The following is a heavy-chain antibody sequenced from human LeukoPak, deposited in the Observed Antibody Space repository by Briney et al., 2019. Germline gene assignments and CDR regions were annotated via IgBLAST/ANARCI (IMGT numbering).Heavy chain of an antibody. CDR3: AKDGSVGAHDPFQH. V-gene: IGHV3-30*04. CDR1: GFTFSSYA. Sequence: PGGSLRLSCAASGFTFSSYAMHWVRQAPGKGLEWVAVISYDGSNKYYADSVKGRFTISRDNSKNTLYLQMNSLRAEDTAVYYCAKDGSVGAHDPFQHWGQGTLVTVSS. CDR2: ISYDGSNK. D-gene: IGHD3-16*01. J-gene: IGHJ1*01.